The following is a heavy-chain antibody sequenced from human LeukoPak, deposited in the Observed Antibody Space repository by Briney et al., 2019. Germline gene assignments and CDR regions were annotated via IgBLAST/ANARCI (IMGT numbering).Heavy chain of an antibody. CDR2: INPNSGGT. CDR1: GYTFTSYA. V-gene: IGHV1-2*02. J-gene: IGHJ4*02. Sequence: AASVKVSCKASGYTFTSYAMNWVRQAPGQGLEWMGWINPNSGGTNYAQKFQGRVTMTRDTSISTAYMELSRLRSDDTAVYYCARESRGYCTNGVCYTSEHLDYWGQGTLVTVSS. CDR3: ARESRGYCTNGVCYTSEHLDY. D-gene: IGHD2-8*01.